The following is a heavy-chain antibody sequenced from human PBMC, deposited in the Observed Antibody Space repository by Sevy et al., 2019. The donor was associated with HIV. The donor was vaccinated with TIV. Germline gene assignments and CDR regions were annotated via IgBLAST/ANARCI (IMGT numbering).Heavy chain of an antibody. Sequence: GGSLRLSCAASGFTFSSYAVSWVRQAPGKGLEWVSAISSGDNTYYADSVKGRFTISRDNSKNTLYLQMNSLRAEDTAVYYCAKHYNSGAFDIWGQGTMVTVSS. CDR1: GFTFSSYA. CDR2: ISSGDNT. V-gene: IGHV3-23*01. D-gene: IGHD6-25*01. CDR3: AKHYNSGAFDI. J-gene: IGHJ3*02.